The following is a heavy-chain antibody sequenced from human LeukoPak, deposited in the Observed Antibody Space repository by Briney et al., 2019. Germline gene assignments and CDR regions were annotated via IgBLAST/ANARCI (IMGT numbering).Heavy chain of an antibody. Sequence: ASVKVSCMASGYTFTGYYIHWVRQAPGQGLEWMGRINPNSGGTYYAQKFQGRVTMTRDTSISTAYMELSRLRSDDTAVYYCARARGYSYGIDYWGQGTLVTVSS. CDR1: GYTFTGYY. CDR2: INPNSGGT. J-gene: IGHJ4*02. D-gene: IGHD5-18*01. V-gene: IGHV1-2*06. CDR3: ARARGYSYGIDY.